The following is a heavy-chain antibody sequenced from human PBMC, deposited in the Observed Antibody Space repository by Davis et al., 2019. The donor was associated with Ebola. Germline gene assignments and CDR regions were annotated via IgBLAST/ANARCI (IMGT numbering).Heavy chain of an antibody. CDR3: ARDPSSGWYVNLYYYYYMDV. V-gene: IGHV3-30-3*01. J-gene: IGHJ6*03. CDR2: ISYDGSNK. D-gene: IGHD6-19*01. Sequence: PGGSLRLSCAASGFTFSSYAMHWVRQAPGKGLEWVAVISYDGSNKYYADSVKGRFTISRDNSKNTLYLQMNSLRAEDTAVYYCARDPSSGWYVNLYYYYYMDVWGKGTTVTVSS. CDR1: GFTFSSYA.